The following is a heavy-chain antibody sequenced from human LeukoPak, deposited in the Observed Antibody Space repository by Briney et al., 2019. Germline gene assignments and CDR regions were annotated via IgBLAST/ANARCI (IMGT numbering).Heavy chain of an antibody. D-gene: IGHD6-13*01. CDR2: INPNSGGT. J-gene: IGHJ4*02. CDR3: ARPLGGSWEGYFDY. Sequence: GASVKVSCKASGYTFTCYYMHWVRHAPGQGLGRMGWINPNSGGTNYAQKFQGRVTMTRDTSISTAYMDLSRLISDDTAVYYCARPLGGSWEGYFDYWGQGTLVTVSS. V-gene: IGHV1-2*02. CDR1: GYTFTCYY.